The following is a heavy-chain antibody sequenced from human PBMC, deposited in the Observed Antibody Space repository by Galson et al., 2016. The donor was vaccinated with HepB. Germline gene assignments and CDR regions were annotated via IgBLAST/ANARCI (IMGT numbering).Heavy chain of an antibody. CDR1: GLSVSDAW. CDR3: TTWDWGLDC. CDR2: IRNKRDGGTA. J-gene: IGHJ4*02. D-gene: IGHD3/OR15-3a*01. Sequence: LRLSCAVSGLSVSDAWMTWVRQAPGKGLEWVGNIRNKRDGGTADYGAPVKGRFTISRDDLKNTLYLQMSSLKTDDTAVYFCTTWDWGLDCWGQGTLVTVSS. V-gene: IGHV3-15*05.